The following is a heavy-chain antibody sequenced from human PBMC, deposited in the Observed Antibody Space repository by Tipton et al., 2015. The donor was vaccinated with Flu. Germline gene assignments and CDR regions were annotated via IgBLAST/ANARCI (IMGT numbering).Heavy chain of an antibody. CDR2: IQYDGSEI. CDR3: AKDRSGSWTFDY. CDR1: GFTFSSYA. J-gene: IGHJ4*02. V-gene: IGHV3-30*02. D-gene: IGHD6-13*01. Sequence: SLRLSCAASGFTFSSYAMHWVRQAPSKGLEWVAVIQYDGSEIRYADSVKGRFTISRDNSKKTLYLQMNSLRGEDTGVYYCAKDRSGSWTFDYCGQGSLVTVSS.